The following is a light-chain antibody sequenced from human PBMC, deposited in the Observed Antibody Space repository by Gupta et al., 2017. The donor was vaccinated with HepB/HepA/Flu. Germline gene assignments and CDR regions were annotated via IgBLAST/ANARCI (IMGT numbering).Light chain of an antibody. CDR1: SSNIEVNN. J-gene: IGLJ2*01. Sequence: QSVLTQPPSVSGTLGQRVIISCSGSSSNIEVNNVNWYQQFPGTAPKLLIYTNYHRPSGVPDRFSGSKSGTSASLAISGLQPEDDANYFCAVWDDSLNEAEFGGGTQLTVL. V-gene: IGLV1-44*01. CDR3: AVWDDSLNEAE. CDR2: TNY.